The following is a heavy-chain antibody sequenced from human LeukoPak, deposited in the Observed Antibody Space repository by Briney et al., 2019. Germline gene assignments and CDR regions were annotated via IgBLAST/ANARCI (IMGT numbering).Heavy chain of an antibody. CDR1: GFTFSDYY. V-gene: IGHV3-11*01. CDR2: ISSSGSTI. D-gene: IGHD5-18*01. Sequence: GGSLRLSCAASGFTFSDYYMSWIRQAPGKGLEWVSYISSSGSTIYYADSVKGRFTNSRDNAKNSLYLQINSLRAEDTAVYYCARAMSVGAMVSNFDYWGQGTPVTVAS. J-gene: IGHJ4*02. CDR3: ARAMSVGAMVSNFDY.